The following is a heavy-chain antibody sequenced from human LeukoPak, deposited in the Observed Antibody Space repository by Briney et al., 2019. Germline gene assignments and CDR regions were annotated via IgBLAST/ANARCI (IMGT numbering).Heavy chain of an antibody. J-gene: IGHJ6*02. CDR1: GFTFSSYA. Sequence: GGSLRLSCAASGFTFSSYAMSWVRQASGKGLEWVSAISGSGGSTYYADSVKGRFTISRDNSKNTLYLQMNSLRAEDTAVYYCAKTQYYYDSSGYYAPYYYYYYGMDVWGQGTTVTVSS. D-gene: IGHD3-22*01. CDR3: AKTQYYYDSSGYYAPYYYYYYGMDV. V-gene: IGHV3-23*01. CDR2: ISGSGGST.